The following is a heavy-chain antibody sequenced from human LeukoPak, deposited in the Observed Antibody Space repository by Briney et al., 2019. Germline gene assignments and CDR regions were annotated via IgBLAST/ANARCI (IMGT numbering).Heavy chain of an antibody. CDR3: AKELTGWFFDY. CDR2: ISYDGSDK. J-gene: IGHJ4*02. D-gene: IGHD6-19*01. V-gene: IGHV3-30*18. Sequence: GRSLRLSFAAAGFTFSSYAMHWVRQAPGKGLEWVAHISYDGSDKYYADSVKGRFTISRDNSKSTLYLQMNSLRTEDTAVYYCAKELTGWFFDYWGQGTLVTVSS. CDR1: GFTFSSYA.